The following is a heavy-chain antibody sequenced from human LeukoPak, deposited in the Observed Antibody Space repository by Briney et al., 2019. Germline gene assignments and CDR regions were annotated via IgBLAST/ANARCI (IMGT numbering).Heavy chain of an antibody. CDR3: ARDSVQYSDGYYKAPADY. J-gene: IGHJ4*02. CDR2: ISGGSRSI. V-gene: IGHV3-48*01. CDR1: GFTFNDHG. D-gene: IGHD3-22*01. Sequence: QPGGSLRLSCAASGFTFNDHGMSWVRQAPGGGLEWISYISGGSRSIYYTDSVKGRFTISRDNAKDSLYLQMNSLRAEDTAAYYCARDSVQYSDGYYKAPADYWGQGTLVTVSS.